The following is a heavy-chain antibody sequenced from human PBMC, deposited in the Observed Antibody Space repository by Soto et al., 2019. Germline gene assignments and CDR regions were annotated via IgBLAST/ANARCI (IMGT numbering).Heavy chain of an antibody. CDR2: IYPGDSDT. Sequence: GESLKISCKGSGYSFTSYWIGWVRQMPGKGLEWMGIIYPGDSDTRYSPSFQGQVTISADKSISPAYLQWSSLKASDTAMYYCARLANGLRFLEWLFDYWGQGTLVTVSS. D-gene: IGHD3-3*01. J-gene: IGHJ4*02. CDR3: ARLANGLRFLEWLFDY. V-gene: IGHV5-51*01. CDR1: GYSFTSYW.